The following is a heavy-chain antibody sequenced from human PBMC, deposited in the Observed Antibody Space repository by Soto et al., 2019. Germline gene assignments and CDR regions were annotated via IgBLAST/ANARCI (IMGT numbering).Heavy chain of an antibody. CDR3: ARDLGGSYYYCGMDV. D-gene: IGHD1-26*01. CDR1: GFTFSSYG. V-gene: IGHV3-33*01. Sequence: GGSLRLSCASSGFTFSSYGMHLVRQAPGKGLEWVAVIWYDGSNKYYADSVKGRFTISRDNSKNTLYLQMNSLRAEDTAVYYCARDLGGSYYYCGMDVWGQGTTVTVSS. J-gene: IGHJ6*02. CDR2: IWYDGSNK.